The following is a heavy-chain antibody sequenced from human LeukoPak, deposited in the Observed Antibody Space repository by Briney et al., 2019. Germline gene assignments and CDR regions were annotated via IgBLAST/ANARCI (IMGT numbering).Heavy chain of an antibody. Sequence: SETLSLTCTVSGGSISIYYWSWIRQPPGEGLECIVYLYYSGSTNYNPSLKSRVTISVDTSKNQFSLKLSSVTAADTAVYYCARGATSLSYFDSRGQGTLVTVSS. CDR3: ARGATSLSYFDS. J-gene: IGHJ4*02. D-gene: IGHD2/OR15-2a*01. CDR1: GGSISIYY. CDR2: LYYSGST. V-gene: IGHV4-59*01.